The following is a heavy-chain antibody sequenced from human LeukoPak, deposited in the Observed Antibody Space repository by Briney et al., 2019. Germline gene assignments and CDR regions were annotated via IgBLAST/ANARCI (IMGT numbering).Heavy chain of an antibody. Sequence: GGSLRLSCAASGFTFSSYALSWVRQAPGKGLEWVSALSGSGGSTYYADSVKGRFTICRDNSKNSLSLPINSLRAEDTAVYYCAKNLGGYFDYGGQGTLVTVSS. CDR3: AKNLGGYFDY. V-gene: IGHV3-23*01. J-gene: IGHJ4*02. D-gene: IGHD3-10*01. CDR2: LSGSGGST. CDR1: GFTFSSYA.